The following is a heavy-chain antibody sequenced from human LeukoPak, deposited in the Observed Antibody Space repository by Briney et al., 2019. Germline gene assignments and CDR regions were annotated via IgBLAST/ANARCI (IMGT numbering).Heavy chain of an antibody. CDR2: VGGSGDGT. CDR3: ARGKAAGQVDLFDH. V-gene: IGHV3-23*01. D-gene: IGHD6-13*01. Sequence: GGSLRLSCAASGFTFSNYAMTWVRQGPGKGLEWVSTVGGSGDGTFYADSVKGRFTMSRDNSKNTLYLQMSSLRAEDTAVYYCARGKAAGQVDLFDHWGQGTLVTVSS. J-gene: IGHJ5*02. CDR1: GFTFSNYA.